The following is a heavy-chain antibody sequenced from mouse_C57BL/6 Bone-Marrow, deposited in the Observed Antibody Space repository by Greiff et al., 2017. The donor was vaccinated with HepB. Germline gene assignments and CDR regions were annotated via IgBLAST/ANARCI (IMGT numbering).Heavy chain of an antibody. J-gene: IGHJ3*01. CDR3: TREGLRRGVAY. CDR2: IDPETGGT. CDR1: GYTFTDYE. V-gene: IGHV1-15*01. Sequence: VQLQQSGAELVRPGASVTLSCKASGYTFTDYEMHWVKPTPVHGLEWIGAIDPETGGTAYNQKFKGKAILTADKSSSTAYMELRSLTSEDSAVYYCTREGLRRGVAYWGQGTLVTVSA. D-gene: IGHD2-4*01.